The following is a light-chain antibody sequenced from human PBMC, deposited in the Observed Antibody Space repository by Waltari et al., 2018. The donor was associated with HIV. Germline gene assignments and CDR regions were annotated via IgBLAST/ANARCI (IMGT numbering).Light chain of an antibody. CDR3: QQYGSSPPVT. V-gene: IGKV3-20*01. CDR1: QSVSSSY. J-gene: IGKJ1*01. CDR2: GAS. Sequence: SLSPGERATLSCRASQSVSSSYLAWYQQKPGQAPRLLIYGASSRATGIPDRFSGSGSGTDFTLTISRLEPEDFAVYYCQQYGSSPPVTFGQGTKVEIK.